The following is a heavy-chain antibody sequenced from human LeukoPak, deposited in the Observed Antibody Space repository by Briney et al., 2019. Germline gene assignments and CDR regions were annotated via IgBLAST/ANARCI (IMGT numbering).Heavy chain of an antibody. CDR2: IYYSGST. J-gene: IGHJ4*02. Sequence: SETLSLTCTVSGGSISSSFYYWGWIRQPPGKGLEWIGSIYYSGSTYYNPSLKSRVTISVDTSKNQFSLKLSSVTAADTAVYYCARRVVVILDNVFDYWGQGTLVTVSS. CDR1: GGSISSSFYY. D-gene: IGHD3-22*01. V-gene: IGHV4-39*01. CDR3: ARRVVVILDNVFDY.